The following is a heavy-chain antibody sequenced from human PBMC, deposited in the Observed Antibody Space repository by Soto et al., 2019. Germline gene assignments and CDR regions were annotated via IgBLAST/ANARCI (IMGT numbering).Heavy chain of an antibody. CDR3: ARSEYSSPQFGY. V-gene: IGHV4-59*01. D-gene: IGHD6-6*01. CDR1: GGSISSYY. Sequence: SETLSLTCTVSGGSISSYYWSWIRQPPGKGLEWIGYIYYSGSTNYNPSLKSRVTISVDTSKNQFSLKLSSVTAADTAVYYCARSEYSSPQFGYWGQGTLVTVSS. CDR2: IYYSGST. J-gene: IGHJ4*02.